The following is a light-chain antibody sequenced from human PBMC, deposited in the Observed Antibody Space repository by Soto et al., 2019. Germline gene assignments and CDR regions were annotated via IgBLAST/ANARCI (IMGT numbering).Light chain of an antibody. CDR3: GTWDSSLSAGV. CDR1: SSKIGNNY. Sequence: QSVLTQPPSVSAAPGQKVTISCSGSSSKIGNNYVSWYQQLPGTAPKLVTYDNNKRPSGIPDRFSGSKSGTSATLGITGLQTGDEADYYCGTWDSSLSAGVFGTGTKLTVL. J-gene: IGLJ1*01. V-gene: IGLV1-51*01. CDR2: DNN.